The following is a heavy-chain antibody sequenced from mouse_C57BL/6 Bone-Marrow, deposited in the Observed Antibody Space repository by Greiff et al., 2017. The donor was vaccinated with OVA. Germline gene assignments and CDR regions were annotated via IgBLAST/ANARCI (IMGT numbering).Heavy chain of an antibody. D-gene: IGHD2-10*02. CDR2: ISSGSSTI. CDR3: ARWVWSAWFAY. V-gene: IGHV5-17*01. CDR1: GFTFSDYG. J-gene: IGHJ3*01. Sequence: EVKLMESGGGLVKPGGSLKLSCAASGFTFSDYGMHWVRQAPEQGLEWVAYISSGSSTIYYADTVKGRFTISRDTAKHTLFLQMTSLRSGGTGMYFCARWVWSAWFAYWGQGTLVSVSA.